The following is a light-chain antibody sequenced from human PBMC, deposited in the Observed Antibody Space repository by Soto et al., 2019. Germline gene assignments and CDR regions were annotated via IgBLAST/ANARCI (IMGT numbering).Light chain of an antibody. J-gene: IGKJ2*01. CDR3: QQYNSYPNT. Sequence: DIQMTQSPSTLSASVGDRVTITCRASRSISSWLAWYQQKPGKAPNLLIYDASSLESGVPSRFSGSGSGTEFIITISSLQPDDFATYYCQQYNSYPNTFGQGTNLEIK. CDR2: DAS. CDR1: RSISSW. V-gene: IGKV1-5*01.